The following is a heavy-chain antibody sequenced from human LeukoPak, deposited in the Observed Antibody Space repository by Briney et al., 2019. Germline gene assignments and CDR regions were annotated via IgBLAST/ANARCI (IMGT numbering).Heavy chain of an antibody. J-gene: IGHJ3*02. CDR2: ISYDGSNK. CDR3: ARGGGAFDI. Sequence: GGSLRLPCAASGFTFSSYAMHWVRQAPGKGLEWVAVISYDGSNKYYADSVKGRFTISRDNSKNTLYLQMNSLRAEDTAVYYCARGGGAFDIWGQGTMVTVSS. V-gene: IGHV3-30*04. CDR1: GFTFSSYA.